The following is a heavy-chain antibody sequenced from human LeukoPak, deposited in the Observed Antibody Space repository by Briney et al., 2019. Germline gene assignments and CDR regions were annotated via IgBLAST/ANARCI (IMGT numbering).Heavy chain of an antibody. J-gene: IGHJ4*02. CDR2: ISGSSDFI. D-gene: IGHD3-10*01. CDR1: GFTFSTYA. V-gene: IGHV3-21*01. Sequence: PGGPLRLSCAASGFTFSTYAMNWVRRAPRKGLEWVSSISGSSDFIFYADSVKGRFTISRDNAKNSLYLQMNSLIPEDTAVYYCARDFSSGRAYWGQGTLVTVSS. CDR3: ARDFSSGRAY.